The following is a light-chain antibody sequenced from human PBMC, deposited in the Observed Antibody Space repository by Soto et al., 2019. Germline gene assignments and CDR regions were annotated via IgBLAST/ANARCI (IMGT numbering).Light chain of an antibody. CDR1: RDVYINA. CDR3: QQYGASPFT. Sequence: VVLTQSPATLSVSPGEPATLSCRASRDVYINALAWYQQKPGPTPTLLIYGASTMATGIPDRFSATGSGTEFSLTISSVEPEDFAVYYWQQYGASPFTFGTGTRVEI. V-gene: IGKV3-20*01. J-gene: IGKJ3*01. CDR2: GAS.